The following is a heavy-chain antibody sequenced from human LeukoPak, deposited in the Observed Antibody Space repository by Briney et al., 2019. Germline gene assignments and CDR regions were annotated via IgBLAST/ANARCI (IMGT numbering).Heavy chain of an antibody. CDR2: IYTSGST. CDR3: ARDFRRGSGWDYYMDV. J-gene: IGHJ6*03. Sequence: SETLSLTCTVSGGSISSYYWSWIRQPAGKGLEWIGRIYTSGSTNYNPSLKSRVTISVDTSKNQFSLKLSSVTAADTAVYYCARDFRRGSGWDYYMDVWGKGTTVTISS. CDR1: GGSISSYY. D-gene: IGHD3-10*01. V-gene: IGHV4-4*07.